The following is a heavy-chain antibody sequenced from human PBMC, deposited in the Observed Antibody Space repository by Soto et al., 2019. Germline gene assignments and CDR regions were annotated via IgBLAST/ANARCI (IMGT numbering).Heavy chain of an antibody. CDR2: INPNSGGT. CDR1: GYTFTGYY. J-gene: IGHJ3*02. V-gene: IGHV1-2*04. D-gene: IGHD3-16*02. Sequence: ASVKVSCKASGYTFTGYYMHWVRQAPGQGLEWMGWINPNSGGTNYAQKFQGWVTMTRDASISTAYMELSRLRSDDTAVYYCARGGYVYIWGSYRHDAFDIWGQGTMVTVSS. CDR3: ARGGYVYIWGSYRHDAFDI.